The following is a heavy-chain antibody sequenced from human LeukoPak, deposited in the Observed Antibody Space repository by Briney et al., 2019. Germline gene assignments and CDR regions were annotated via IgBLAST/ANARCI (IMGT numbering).Heavy chain of an antibody. CDR2: IYTFGST. Sequence: SETLSLTCTVSGGSISGYYWSWIRQPAGKGLEWIGRIYTFGSTNYNPSLESRATMSIDKSKNQFSLKLNSVTAADTAVYYCARGGAVAGGPDYWGQGTLVTVSS. V-gene: IGHV4-4*07. CDR3: ARGGAVAGGPDY. D-gene: IGHD6-19*01. J-gene: IGHJ4*02. CDR1: GGSISGYY.